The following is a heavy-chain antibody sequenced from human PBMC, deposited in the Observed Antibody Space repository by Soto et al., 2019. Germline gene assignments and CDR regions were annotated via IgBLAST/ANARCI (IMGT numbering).Heavy chain of an antibody. CDR2: IYYTGST. CDR3: ASRPWGGLDV. Sequence: QVQLQESGPGLVRPSETLSLTCTVSGDSISHYFWSWIRQPPGKGLEFIGYIYYTGSTNYNPSLQVRVTIPVDQSKKQFSLKLGPVPAADPAVYYCASRPWGGLDVWGQGTTVTVSS. J-gene: IGHJ6*02. D-gene: IGHD3-16*01. V-gene: IGHV4-59*08. CDR1: GDSISHYF.